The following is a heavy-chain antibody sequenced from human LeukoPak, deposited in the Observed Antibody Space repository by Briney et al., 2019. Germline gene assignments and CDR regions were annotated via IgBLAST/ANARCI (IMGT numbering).Heavy chain of an antibody. V-gene: IGHV4-39*07. CDR2: INHSGST. Sequence: SETLSLTCTVSGGSISSSSYYWGWIRRPPGKGLEWIGEINHSGSTNYNPSLKSRVTISVDTSKNQFSLKLSSVTAADTAVYYCARGKQQLVFPDYWGQGTLVTVSS. D-gene: IGHD6-13*01. CDR1: GGSISSSSYY. CDR3: ARGKQQLVFPDY. J-gene: IGHJ4*02.